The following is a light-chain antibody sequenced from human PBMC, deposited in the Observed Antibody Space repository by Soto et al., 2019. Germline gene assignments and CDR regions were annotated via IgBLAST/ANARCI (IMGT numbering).Light chain of an antibody. V-gene: IGLV2-14*01. Sequence: QSVLTQPASVSGSPGQSITISCTGTSSDVGGYNYVSWYQQHPGKAPKLMIYEVSNRPSGVSNRFSGSKSGNTASLTISGLQAEDEADYYCSSYISSSTSYVVFGGGTKPPS. J-gene: IGLJ2*01. CDR2: EVS. CDR1: SSDVGGYNY. CDR3: SSYISSSTSYVV.